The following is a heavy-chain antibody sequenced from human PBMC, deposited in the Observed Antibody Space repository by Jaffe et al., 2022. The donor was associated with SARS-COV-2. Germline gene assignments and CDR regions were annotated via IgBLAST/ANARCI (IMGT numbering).Heavy chain of an antibody. CDR3: ARVGAGYYDSSGLRWDYYYGMDV. CDR2: IIPILGIA. Sequence: QVQLVQSGAEVKKPGSSVKVSCKASGGTFSSYTISWVRQAPGQGLEWMGRIIPILGIANYAQKFQGRVTITADKSTSTAYMELSSLRSEDTAVYYCARVGAGYYDSSGLRWDYYYGMDVWGQGTTVTVSS. V-gene: IGHV1-69*02. J-gene: IGHJ6*02. CDR1: GGTFSSYT. D-gene: IGHD3-22*01.